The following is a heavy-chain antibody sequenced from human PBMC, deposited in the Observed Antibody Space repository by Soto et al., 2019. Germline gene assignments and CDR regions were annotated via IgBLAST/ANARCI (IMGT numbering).Heavy chain of an antibody. J-gene: IGHJ4*02. CDR1: GYTLTELS. V-gene: IGHV1-24*01. CDR3: GVVTMVRGVIIGGGDY. Sequence: ASVKVSCKVSGYTLTELSMHWVRQAPGKGLEWMGGFDPEDGETIYAQKFQGRVTMTEDTSTDTAYMELSSLRSEATAVYYGGVVTMVRGVIIGGGDYWGQGTLVTVSS. D-gene: IGHD3-10*01. CDR2: FDPEDGET.